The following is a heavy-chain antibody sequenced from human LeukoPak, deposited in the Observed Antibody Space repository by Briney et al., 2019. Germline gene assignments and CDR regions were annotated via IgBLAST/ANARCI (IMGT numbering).Heavy chain of an antibody. CDR2: IRYDGSNN. CDR1: GFTFSNYG. D-gene: IGHD4-17*01. Sequence: GGSLRLSCVASGFTFSNYGIHWVRQAPGKGLEWVAFIRYDGSNNYYADSVKGRFTISRDNSKNTLYLQMNSLRAEDTAVYYCARGRDGDRRRFGYYYYMDVWGKGTTVTVSS. J-gene: IGHJ6*03. V-gene: IGHV3-30*02. CDR3: ARGRDGDRRRFGYYYYMDV.